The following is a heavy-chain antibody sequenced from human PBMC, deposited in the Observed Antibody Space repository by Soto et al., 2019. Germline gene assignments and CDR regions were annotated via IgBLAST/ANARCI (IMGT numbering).Heavy chain of an antibody. CDR1: GFTFSTYA. V-gene: IGHV3-23*01. D-gene: IGHD5-18*01. CDR3: ARGLRVYSSNFDY. J-gene: IGHJ4*02. Sequence: EVQLLESGGGLEQPGGSLRLSCAASGFTFSTYAMNWVRQAPGKGLKWVSTISGSGGSTYYADSVKGRFTISRDNSKNTLYVQMNSLRAEDTAIYYCARGLRVYSSNFDYWGQGTLVTVSS. CDR2: ISGSGGST.